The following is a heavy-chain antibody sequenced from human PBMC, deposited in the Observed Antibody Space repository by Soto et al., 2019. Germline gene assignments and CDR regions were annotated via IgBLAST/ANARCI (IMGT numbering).Heavy chain of an antibody. CDR1: RYTFIAYH. CDR3: ARGQGSGWHEDLDY. J-gene: IGHJ4*02. CDR2: INPNSGGT. Sequence: QVQLVQSGAEVKKPGASVKVSCKASRYTFIAYHMHWVRQAPGQGLEWMGWINPNSGGTNYAQKFKGRVTMTRDTSISTVYMELSGLRSDDAAVDYCARGQGSGWHEDLDYWGQGTLVTVSS. D-gene: IGHD6-19*01. V-gene: IGHV1-2*02.